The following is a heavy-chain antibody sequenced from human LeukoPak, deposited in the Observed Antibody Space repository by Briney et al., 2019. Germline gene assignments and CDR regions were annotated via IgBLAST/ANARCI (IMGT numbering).Heavy chain of an antibody. CDR2: MNPNSGNT. CDR3: AKEMRGFKRAKVRAFDI. V-gene: IGHV1-8*01. D-gene: IGHD3-10*01. J-gene: IGHJ3*02. Sequence: ASVKVSCKASGYTFTSYAINWVRQATGQGLEWMGWMNPNSGNTGYAQKFQGRVTMTRNTSISTAYMELSSLRSEDTAVYYCAKEMRGFKRAKVRAFDIWGQGTMVTVSS. CDR1: GYTFTSYA.